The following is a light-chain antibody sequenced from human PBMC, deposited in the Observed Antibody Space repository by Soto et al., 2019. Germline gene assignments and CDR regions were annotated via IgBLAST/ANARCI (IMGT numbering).Light chain of an antibody. Sequence: EIGLTQSPSTLSLSPGERATLCCRAIQRCSSYLAWYQQKPGQAPRLLIYDASNRATGIPARFSGSGSGTGFTLNIISLEQEDFSVYYCEQRSNWHVTFGQGTRLPTK. J-gene: IGKJ5*01. CDR3: EQRSNWHVT. CDR1: QRCSSY. V-gene: IGKV3-11*01. CDR2: DAS.